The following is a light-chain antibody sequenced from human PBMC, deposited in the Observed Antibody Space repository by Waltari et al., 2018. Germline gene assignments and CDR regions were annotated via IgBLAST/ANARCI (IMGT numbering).Light chain of an antibody. J-gene: IGKJ2*01. CDR1: QSLLHSNGYNY. CDR2: LGC. Sequence: DIVMTQSPLSLPVTPGEPASISCRSSQSLLHSNGYNYSDWYLQKPGQSPQLLIYLGCNRASGVTDRVSGSGSGTDFTLKISRVEAEDVGVYYCMQALQTPYTFGQGTKLEIK. CDR3: MQALQTPYT. V-gene: IGKV2-28*01.